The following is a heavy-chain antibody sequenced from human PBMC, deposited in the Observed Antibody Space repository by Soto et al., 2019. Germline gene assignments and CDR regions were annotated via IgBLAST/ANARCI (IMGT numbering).Heavy chain of an antibody. Sequence: QVQLVESGGGVVQPGRSLRLSCAASGFTFSSYAMHWVRQAPGKGLEWVAVISYDGSNKYYADSVKGRFTISRDNSKNTLYLQMNSLRAEDTAVYYCARMEGFDIVVVVAATTFDFWGQGTLVTVSS. CDR2: ISYDGSNK. CDR3: ARMEGFDIVVVVAATTFDF. J-gene: IGHJ4*02. CDR1: GFTFSSYA. D-gene: IGHD2-15*01. V-gene: IGHV3-30-3*01.